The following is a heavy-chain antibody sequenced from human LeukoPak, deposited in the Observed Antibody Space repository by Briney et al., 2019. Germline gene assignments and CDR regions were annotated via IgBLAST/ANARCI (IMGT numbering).Heavy chain of an antibody. J-gene: IGHJ6*03. V-gene: IGHV4-4*07. D-gene: IGHD3-16*01. CDR1: GGFISTYH. CDR2: IQSSGST. Sequence: PSETLSLTCTVSGGFISTYHWSWIRQPAGKGLEWIGRIQSSGSTNSNPSLKSRVSMSVDTSKNQFSLKLTSVTAADTAVYYCAGYATYYYMDVWGKGTTVTVSS. CDR3: AGYATYYYMDV.